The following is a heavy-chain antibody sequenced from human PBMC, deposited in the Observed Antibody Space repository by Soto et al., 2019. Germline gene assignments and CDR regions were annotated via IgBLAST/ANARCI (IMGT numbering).Heavy chain of an antibody. V-gene: IGHV1-69*13. D-gene: IGHD5-12*01. J-gene: IGHJ4*02. Sequence: SVKVSCKASGGTFSSYSISWVRQSPVQGLEWMGGIIPIFGTANYAQKFQGRVTITADESTSTAYMELSSLRSEDTTVYYCARGEYSGYDFVVKYFDYWGQGTLVTVSS. CDR3: ARGEYSGYDFVVKYFDY. CDR1: GGTFSSYS. CDR2: IIPIFGTA.